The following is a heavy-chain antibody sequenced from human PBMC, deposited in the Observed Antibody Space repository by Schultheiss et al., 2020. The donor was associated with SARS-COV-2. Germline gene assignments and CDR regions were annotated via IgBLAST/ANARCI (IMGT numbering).Heavy chain of an antibody. Sequence: SETLSLTCAVYGGSFSGYYWSWIRQPPGKGLEWIGYIYYSGSTNYNPSLKSRVTISVDTSKNQFSLQLNSVTPEDTAVYYCARDEYSNLYYYYGMDVWGQGTTVTVSS. CDR3: ARDEYSNLYYYYGMDV. J-gene: IGHJ6*02. CDR2: IYYSGST. D-gene: IGHD6-6*01. CDR1: GGSFSGYY. V-gene: IGHV4-59*12.